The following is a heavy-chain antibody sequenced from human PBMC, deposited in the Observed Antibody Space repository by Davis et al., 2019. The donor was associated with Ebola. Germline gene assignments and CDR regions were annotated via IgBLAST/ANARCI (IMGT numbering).Heavy chain of an antibody. J-gene: IGHJ2*01. Sequence: GESLKISCKGSGYRFTSYGISWVRQMPGKGLEWMGRIDPSDSYNKYSPSFQGHVTISADKSISTAYLQWSSLKASDTAMYYCARRHTYYYDSSGYDWYFDLWGRGTLVTVSS. V-gene: IGHV5-10-1*01. CDR3: ARRHTYYYDSSGYDWYFDL. D-gene: IGHD3-22*01. CDR2: IDPSDSYN. CDR1: GYRFTSYG.